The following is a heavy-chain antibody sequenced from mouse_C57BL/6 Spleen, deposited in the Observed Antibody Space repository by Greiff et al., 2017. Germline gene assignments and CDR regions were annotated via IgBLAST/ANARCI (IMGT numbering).Heavy chain of an antibody. CDR3: AIYGSSEDYFDY. D-gene: IGHD1-1*01. J-gene: IGHJ2*01. CDR2: IDPSASYT. V-gene: IGHV1-50*01. Sequence: QVQLQQPGAELVKPGASVKLSCKASGYTFTSYWMQWVKQRPGQGLEWIGEIDPSASYTNYNQKFKGKATLTVDTSSSTAYMQLSSLTSEDSAVYYCAIYGSSEDYFDYWGQGTTLTVSS. CDR1: GYTFTSYW.